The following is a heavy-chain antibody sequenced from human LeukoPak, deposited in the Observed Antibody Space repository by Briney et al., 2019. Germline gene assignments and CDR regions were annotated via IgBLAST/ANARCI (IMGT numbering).Heavy chain of an antibody. J-gene: IGHJ5*02. CDR3: ARLGTACSSTSCYFDWFDP. CDR1: GYSISSGYY. D-gene: IGHD2-2*01. CDR2: IYHSGST. Sequence: SENLSLTCAVSGYSISSGYYWGWVRPPPGEGPEWIGSIYHSGSTYYNPSLKSRVNISVDTSKNQFSLKLSSVTAADTAVYYCARLGTACSSTSCYFDWFDPWGQGTLVTVSS. V-gene: IGHV4-38-2*01.